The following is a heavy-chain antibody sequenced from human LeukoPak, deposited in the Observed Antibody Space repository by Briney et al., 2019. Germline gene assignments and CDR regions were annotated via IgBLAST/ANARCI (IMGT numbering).Heavy chain of an antibody. Sequence: GGSLRLYCAASGFTFSSYWLHWVRQAPGKGLVWVSRINSDGNSTNYADSVKGRFTISRDNAKNSLYLQMNSLRAEDTALYYWVLWAPVDTAMARGNYWGQGTLVCVPS. CDR3: VLWAPVDTAMARGNY. CDR1: GFTFSSYW. J-gene: IGHJ4*02. D-gene: IGHD5-18*01. V-gene: IGHV3-74*01. CDR2: INSDGNST.